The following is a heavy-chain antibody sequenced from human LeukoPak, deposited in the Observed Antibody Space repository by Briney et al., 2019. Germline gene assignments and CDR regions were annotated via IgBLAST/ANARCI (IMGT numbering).Heavy chain of an antibody. J-gene: IGHJ4*02. CDR3: ARGPYSSNWYVDY. V-gene: IGHV3-48*03. Sequence: GGCLRLSCAASGFTLSSYEMNWVRLAPGKGLEWISYISRTGNSIYYADSVKGRFTISRDSATNSLYLQMNSLRAEDTAVYYCARGPYSSNWYVDYWGQGTLVTVSS. D-gene: IGHD6-13*01. CDR2: ISRTGNSI. CDR1: GFTLSSYE.